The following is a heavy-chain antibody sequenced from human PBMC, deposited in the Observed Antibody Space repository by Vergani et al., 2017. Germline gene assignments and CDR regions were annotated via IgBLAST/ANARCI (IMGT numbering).Heavy chain of an antibody. CDR3: YTDYQDY. J-gene: IGHJ4*02. Sequence: EVQVVESGGGLIKPGGSLRLSCVVSGITFKNAWINWVRQAPGKGLEWIGRIRSKNDGGTADYAAPLKGRFTISRDDSTDSAFLLVNNLKNEDTSVYFCYTDYQDYWGEGTLVSVSS. CDR2: IRSKNDGGTA. D-gene: IGHD4-11*01. V-gene: IGHV3-15*01. CDR1: GITFKNAW.